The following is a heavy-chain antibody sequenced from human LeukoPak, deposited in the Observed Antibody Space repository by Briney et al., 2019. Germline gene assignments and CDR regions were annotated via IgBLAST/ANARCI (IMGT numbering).Heavy chain of an antibody. CDR2: ISSSGSTI. CDR1: GFTFSSYE. CDR3: ARVLAGTTGWFDP. Sequence: GGSLRLPCAASGFTFSSYEMNWVRQAPGKGLEWVSYISSSGSTIYYADSVKGRFTISRDNAKNSLYLQMNSLRAEDTAVYYCARVLAGTTGWFDPWGQGTLVTVSS. V-gene: IGHV3-48*03. J-gene: IGHJ5*02. D-gene: IGHD1-1*01.